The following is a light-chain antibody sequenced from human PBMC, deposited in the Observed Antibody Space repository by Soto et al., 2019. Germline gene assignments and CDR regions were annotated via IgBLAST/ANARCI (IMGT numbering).Light chain of an antibody. V-gene: IGLV2-14*01. J-gene: IGLJ1*01. Sequence: QSALAQPASVSGSPGQSIAISCTGSSSDIGIYKYVSWYQQHPGKVPKLIIYEVTNRPSGVSNRFSGSKSGNTASLTISGLQAEDEADYYCSSYTTSSTRVFGPGTKV. CDR1: SSDIGIYKY. CDR3: SSYTTSSTRV. CDR2: EVT.